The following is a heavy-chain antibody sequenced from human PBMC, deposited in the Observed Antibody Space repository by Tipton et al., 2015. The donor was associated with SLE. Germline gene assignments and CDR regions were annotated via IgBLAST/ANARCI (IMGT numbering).Heavy chain of an antibody. CDR2: ISYSGGST. CDR3: ARSPQLVGWFDS. V-gene: IGHV3-23*01. CDR1: GLSFTNYA. J-gene: IGHJ5*01. D-gene: IGHD2-15*01. Sequence: SLRLSCVASGLSFTNYAMSWVRQAPGKGLEWVSGISYSGGSTYYADSVKDRFSISRDNSKNTLYLQIHSLRAEDTGVYFCARSPQLVGWFDSWGQGTLVTVSS.